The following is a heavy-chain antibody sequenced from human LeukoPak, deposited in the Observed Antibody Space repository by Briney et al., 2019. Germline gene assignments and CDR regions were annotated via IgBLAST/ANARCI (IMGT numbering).Heavy chain of an antibody. V-gene: IGHV1-8*02. CDR3: ARAQSIAIFGVVTAYYMDV. J-gene: IGHJ6*03. CDR2: MNPNSGNT. D-gene: IGHD3-3*01. CDR1: EYALTAYY. Sequence: ASVKVSCKASEYALTAYYIHWVRQAPGQGLEWMGWMNPNSGNTGYAQKFQGRVTMTRNTSISTAYMELSSLRSEDTAVYYCARAQSIAIFGVVTAYYMDVWGKGTTVTVSS.